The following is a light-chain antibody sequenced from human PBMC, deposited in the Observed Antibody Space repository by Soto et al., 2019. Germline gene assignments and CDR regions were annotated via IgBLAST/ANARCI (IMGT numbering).Light chain of an antibody. CDR3: CSYAGSSSNYV. V-gene: IGLV2-23*01. CDR2: EGS. Sequence: QLVLTQPASVSGSPGQSITISCTGTSSDVENYNLVSWYQQHPGKAPKLMIYEGSKRPSGVSNRFSGSKSGNTASLTISGLQAEDEADYYCCSYAGSSSNYVFGTGTKLTVL. CDR1: SSDVENYNL. J-gene: IGLJ1*01.